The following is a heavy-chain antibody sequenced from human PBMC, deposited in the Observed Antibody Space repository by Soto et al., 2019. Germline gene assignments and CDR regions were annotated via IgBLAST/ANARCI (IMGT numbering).Heavy chain of an antibody. V-gene: IGHV4-61*01. D-gene: IGHD2-15*01. CDR2: IYYSGST. CDR3: ARSTLGYCSGGSCYPLGRPFDY. Sequence: SETLSLTCTVSGGSVSSGSYYWSWIRQPPGKGLERIGYIYYSGSTNYNPSLKSRVTISVDTSKNQFSLKLSSVTAADTAVYYCARSTLGYCSGGSCYPLGRPFDYWGQGTLVTVSS. J-gene: IGHJ4*02. CDR1: GGSVSSGSYY.